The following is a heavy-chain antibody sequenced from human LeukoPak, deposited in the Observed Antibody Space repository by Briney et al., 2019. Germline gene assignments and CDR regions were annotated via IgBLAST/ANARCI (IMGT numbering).Heavy chain of an antibody. CDR1: GFTFSSYV. D-gene: IGHD3-3*01. V-gene: IGHV3-30*18. CDR3: AKDYCDFWSGGYYYYYGMDV. J-gene: IGHJ6*02. Sequence: PGGSLRLSCAASGFTFSSYVMHWVRQAPGKGLEWVAVISYDGGNKYYADSVKGRFTISRDNFKNTLYLQMNSLRSDDTAVYYCAKDYCDFWSGGYYYYYGMDVWGQGTTVTVSS. CDR2: ISYDGGNK.